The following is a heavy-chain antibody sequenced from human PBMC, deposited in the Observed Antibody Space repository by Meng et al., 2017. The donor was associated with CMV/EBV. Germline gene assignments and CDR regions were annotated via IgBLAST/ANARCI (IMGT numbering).Heavy chain of an antibody. J-gene: IGHJ6*02. V-gene: IGHV4-34*01. CDR2: INHSGST. Sequence: LRLSCAVYGGSFSGYYWSWIRQPPGKGLEWIGEINHSGSTNYNPSLKSRVTISVDTSKNQFSLKLSSVTAADTAVYYCARGHRYCSSTSCYLYYGMDVWGQGTTVTVSS. D-gene: IGHD2-2*01. CDR3: ARGHRYCSSTSCYLYYGMDV. CDR1: GGSFSGYY.